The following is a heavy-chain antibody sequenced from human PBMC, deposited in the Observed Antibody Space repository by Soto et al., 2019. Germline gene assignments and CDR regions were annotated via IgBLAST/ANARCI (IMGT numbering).Heavy chain of an antibody. CDR3: ARDYMVRGGKNNWFDP. V-gene: IGHV4-31*03. CDR1: GGSISSGGYY. D-gene: IGHD3-10*01. Sequence: QVQLQESGSGLVKPSQTLSLTCTVSGGSISSGGYYWSWIRQHPGKGLEWIGYIYYSGSTYYNPSLKSRVTISVDTSKNQFSLKLSSVTAADTAVYYCARDYMVRGGKNNWFDPWGQGTLVTVSS. CDR2: IYYSGST. J-gene: IGHJ5*02.